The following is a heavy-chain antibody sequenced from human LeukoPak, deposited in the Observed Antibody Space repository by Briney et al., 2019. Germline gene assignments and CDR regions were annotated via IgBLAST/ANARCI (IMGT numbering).Heavy chain of an antibody. CDR2: IKQDGSEK. CDR3: AREEAANDDYYGSGSYYPSWFGP. Sequence: GGSLRLSCAASGFTFSSYWMSWVRQAPGKGLEWVANIKQDGSEKYYVDSVKGRFTISRDNSKNTLYLQMNSLRAEDTAVYYCAREEAANDDYYGSGSYYPSWFGPWGQGTLVTVSS. D-gene: IGHD3-10*01. CDR1: GFTFSSYW. V-gene: IGHV3-7*01. J-gene: IGHJ5*02.